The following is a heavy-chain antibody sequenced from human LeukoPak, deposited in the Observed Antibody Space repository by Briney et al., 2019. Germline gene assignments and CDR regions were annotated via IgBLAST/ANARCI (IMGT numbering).Heavy chain of an antibody. V-gene: IGHV4-4*02. CDR1: GGSITTTNY. J-gene: IGHJ5*02. CDR2: TSIIGYL. D-gene: IGHD2-8*02. CDR3: SRESAAYWSFGP. Sequence: SGSLSLTCGVSGGSITTTNYGSGVRQSPGRGLGWIGETSIIGYLGFNLTISGRATMSLDESKHNRPLTLTSVAAEDTTIHYSSRESAAYWSFGPWGQGILVTVTT.